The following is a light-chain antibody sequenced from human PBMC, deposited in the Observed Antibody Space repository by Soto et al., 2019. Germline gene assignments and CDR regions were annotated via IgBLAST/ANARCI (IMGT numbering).Light chain of an antibody. CDR1: SSDIGRYNY. J-gene: IGLJ1*01. CDR2: DVS. Sequence: SALTQPASVSGSPGQSITISCTGTSSDIGRYNYVSWYQQYPGKAPKFMIYDVSNRPSGVSNRFSGSKSGNTASLTISGLQAEDEADYYCSSYISSSTYVLGTGTKVTVL. V-gene: IGLV2-14*01. CDR3: SSYISSSTYV.